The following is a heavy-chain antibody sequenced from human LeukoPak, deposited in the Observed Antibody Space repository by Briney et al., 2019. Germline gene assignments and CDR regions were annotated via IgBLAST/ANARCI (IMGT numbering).Heavy chain of an antibody. Sequence: SVKVSCKASGGTFSSYAISWVRQAPGQGLEWMGRIIPILGIANYAQKFQGRVTITADKSTSTAYMELSSLRSEDTAVYYCARRLLYYYYMDVWGKGTTVTVSS. V-gene: IGHV1-69*04. J-gene: IGHJ6*03. CDR2: IIPILGIA. D-gene: IGHD1-26*01. CDR1: GGTFSSYA. CDR3: ARRLLYYYYMDV.